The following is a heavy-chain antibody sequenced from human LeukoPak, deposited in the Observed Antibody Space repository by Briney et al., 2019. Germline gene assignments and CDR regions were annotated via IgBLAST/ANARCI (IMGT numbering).Heavy chain of an antibody. CDR3: ARGAAVAVTFDS. J-gene: IGHJ4*02. CDR2: IYTGGNT. D-gene: IGHD6-19*01. V-gene: IGHV3-53*01. Sequence: GGSLRLSCAASGFTFSSSWMTWVRQAPGKGLEWVSIIYTGGNTYYADSVKGRFTISRDNSKNTVYLQMNSLRAEDTAVYYCARGAAVAVTFDSWGQGTLVTVSS. CDR1: GFTFSSSW.